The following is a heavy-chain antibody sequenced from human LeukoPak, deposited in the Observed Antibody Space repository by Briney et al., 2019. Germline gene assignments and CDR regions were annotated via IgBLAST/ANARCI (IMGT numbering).Heavy chain of an antibody. J-gene: IGHJ4*02. CDR3: ARVGYCSSTSCYDY. V-gene: IGHV1-18*01. Sequence: ASVKVSCKASGYTFTSYGISWVRQAPGQGLEWIGWISAYNGNTNYAQKLQGRVTMTTDTSTSTAYMELRSLRSDDTAVYYCARVGYCSSTSCYDYWGQGTLVTVSS. CDR2: ISAYNGNT. CDR1: GYTFTSYG. D-gene: IGHD2-2*01.